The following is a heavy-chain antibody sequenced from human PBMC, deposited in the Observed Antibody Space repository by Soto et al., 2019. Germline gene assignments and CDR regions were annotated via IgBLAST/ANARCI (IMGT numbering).Heavy chain of an antibody. D-gene: IGHD2-15*01. Sequence: SETLSLTCTVSAGSISGYQWSWIRQPPGKGLEWIGYISDSGNTNYNSSLKSRVTISMDTSRNQFSLKLNSVAAADTAVYYCARLYCSSGSCFEVCWGQGALVTVSS. CDR2: ISDSGNT. CDR1: AGSISGYQ. J-gene: IGHJ1*01. V-gene: IGHV4-59*01. CDR3: ARLYCSSGSCFEVC.